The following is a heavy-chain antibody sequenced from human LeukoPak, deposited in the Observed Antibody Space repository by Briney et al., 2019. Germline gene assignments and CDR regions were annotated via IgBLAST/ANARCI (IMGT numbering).Heavy chain of an antibody. J-gene: IGHJ2*01. Sequence: GGSLRLSCAASGFTFSSFAMHWVRQAPGKGLEWVSSINSNSRYKYYADSVKGRFTISRDNAKNSLYLQMNSLRAEDTAVYYCARSRQHQYDSSGHYEIFNWYFDLWGRGTLVTVSS. CDR3: ARSRQHQYDSSGHYEIFNWYFDL. V-gene: IGHV3-21*01. CDR1: GFTFSSFA. D-gene: IGHD3-22*01. CDR2: INSNSRYK.